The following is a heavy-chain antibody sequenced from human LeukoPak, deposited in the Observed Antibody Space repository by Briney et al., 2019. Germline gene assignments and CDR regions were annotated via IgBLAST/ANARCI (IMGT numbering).Heavy chain of an antibody. D-gene: IGHD1-26*01. V-gene: IGHV1-69*05. CDR2: IIPIFGTA. CDR1: GGTFSSYA. J-gene: IGHJ4*02. CDR3: AGTMGATFLSFDY. Sequence: SVKVSCKASGGTFSSYAISWVRQAPGQGLEWMGGIIPIFGTANYAQKFQGRVTITTDEPTSTAYMELSSPRSEDTAVYYCAGTMGATFLSFDYWGQGTLVTVSS.